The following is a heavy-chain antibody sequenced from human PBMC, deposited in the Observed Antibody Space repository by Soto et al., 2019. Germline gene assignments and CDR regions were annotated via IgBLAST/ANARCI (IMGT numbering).Heavy chain of an antibody. CDR3: ARQGIYYGDFDWSTGVVAY. J-gene: IGHJ4*02. CDR2: IYPGDSDT. D-gene: IGHD3-9*01. CDR1: GYSFTSYW. Sequence: ESLKISCKGSGYSFTSYWIGWVRQMPGKGLEWMGIIYPGDSDTRYSPSFQGQVTISADKSISTAYLQWSSLKASDTAMYYCARQGIYYGDFDWSTGVVAYWGQGTLVTVSS. V-gene: IGHV5-51*01.